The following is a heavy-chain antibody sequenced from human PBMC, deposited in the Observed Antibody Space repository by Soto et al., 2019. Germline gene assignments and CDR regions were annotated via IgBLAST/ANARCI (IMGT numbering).Heavy chain of an antibody. Sequence: GESLKISCKGSGYSFTSYWIGWVRQMPGKGLEWMGIIYPGDSDTRYSPSFQGQVTISADKSISTAYLQWSSLKASDTAMYYCARQQDRSSSGYYYVGGYWGQGTLVTVYS. CDR3: ARQQDRSSSGYYYVGGY. V-gene: IGHV5-51*01. J-gene: IGHJ4*02. CDR2: IYPGDSDT. CDR1: GYSFTSYW. D-gene: IGHD3-22*01.